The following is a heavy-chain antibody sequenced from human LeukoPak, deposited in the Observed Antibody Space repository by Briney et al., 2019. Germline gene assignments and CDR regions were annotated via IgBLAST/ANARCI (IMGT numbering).Heavy chain of an antibody. V-gene: IGHV3-23*01. CDR1: GFTVSSNN. Sequence: AGGSLRLSCAASGFTVSSNNMSWVRQAPGKGLEWVSAISGSGGSTYYADSVKGRFTISRDNSKNTLYLQMNSLRAEDTAVYYCAKNAYYYYGSGSYPYYWGQGTLVTVSS. CDR2: ISGSGGST. CDR3: AKNAYYYYGSGSYPYY. D-gene: IGHD3-10*01. J-gene: IGHJ4*02.